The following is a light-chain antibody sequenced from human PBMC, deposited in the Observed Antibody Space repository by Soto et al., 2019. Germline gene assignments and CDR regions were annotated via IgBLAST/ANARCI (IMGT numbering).Light chain of an antibody. V-gene: IGKV3-15*01. J-gene: IGKJ1*01. CDR1: QSVSGN. Sequence: EVVMTQSPATLSLSPGGGATLSCRASQSVSGNLAWYQQTPGQAPRLLIYAASTRATGLPVRFSGRGSGPEFTLTISSLQPEDFAVYYCLQYNNWPWTFGQGTKVEIK. CDR3: LQYNNWPWT. CDR2: AAS.